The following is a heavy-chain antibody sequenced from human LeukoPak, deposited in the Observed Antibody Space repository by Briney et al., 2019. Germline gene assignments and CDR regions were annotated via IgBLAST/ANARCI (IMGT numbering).Heavy chain of an antibody. J-gene: IGHJ4*02. CDR2: INHSGST. CDR1: GGSFSGYY. D-gene: IGHD1-26*01. Sequence: SETLSLTCAVYGGSFSGYYWSWIRQPPGKGLEWIGEINHSGSTNYNPSLKSRVTISVDTSKNQFSLKLSSVTAADTAVYYCARDGPVGATDLDYWGQGTLVTVSS. CDR3: ARDGPVGATDLDY. V-gene: IGHV4-34*01.